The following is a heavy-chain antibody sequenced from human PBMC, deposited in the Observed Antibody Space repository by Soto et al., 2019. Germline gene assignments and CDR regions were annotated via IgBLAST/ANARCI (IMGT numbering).Heavy chain of an antibody. V-gene: IGHV3-33*01. CDR2: IWYDGSNK. Sequence: QLQLVESGGGVVQPGRSLRLSCAASGFTFSSYGMHWVRQAPGKGLEWVAVIWYDGSNKYYADSVKGRFTISRDNSKNTLYLQMNSLRAEDTAVYYCARERGFEYYFDYWGQGTLVTVSS. CDR1: GFTFSSYG. J-gene: IGHJ4*02. D-gene: IGHD3-10*01. CDR3: ARERGFEYYFDY.